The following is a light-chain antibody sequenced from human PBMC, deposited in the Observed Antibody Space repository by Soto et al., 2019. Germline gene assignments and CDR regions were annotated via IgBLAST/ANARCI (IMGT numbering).Light chain of an antibody. V-gene: IGKV1-5*03. CDR1: QSISSW. Sequence: DIQMTQSPSTLSASVGDRVTITCRASQSISSWLAWYQQKPRKAPKLLIYKASSLESGVPSRFSGSGSGTGFTLTISSLQPDDFATYYCQQYNSYLWTFGQGTKVEIK. CDR2: KAS. CDR3: QQYNSYLWT. J-gene: IGKJ1*01.